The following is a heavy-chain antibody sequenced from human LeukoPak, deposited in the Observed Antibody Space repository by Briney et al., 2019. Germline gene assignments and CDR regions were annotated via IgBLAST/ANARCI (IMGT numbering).Heavy chain of an antibody. CDR1: GFTFSSYG. CDR2: IWFDGSNQ. Sequence: PGRSLRLSCAASGFTFSSYGMHWVRQAPGKGLEWVALIWFDGSNQYYADSVKGRFTISRDNSKNMLYLQMNSLRADVTAVYYCARNNAQINNDGPAYWGQGTLVTVS. D-gene: IGHD3-10*01. CDR3: ARNNAQINNDGPAY. V-gene: IGHV3-33*01. J-gene: IGHJ4*02.